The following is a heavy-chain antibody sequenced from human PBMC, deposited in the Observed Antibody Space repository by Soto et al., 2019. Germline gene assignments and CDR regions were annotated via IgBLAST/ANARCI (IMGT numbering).Heavy chain of an antibody. J-gene: IGHJ4*02. CDR1: GFSLTTSGVG. CDR2: IYWDDDK. D-gene: IGHD3-3*01. Sequence: QITLNESGPTVVRPTETLTLTCRFSGFSLTTSGVGVGWIRQSPGKAPEWLALIYWDDDKRYSASLKSRLTITKDTSQNQVVLTGSDLDPTDTATYYCAHRVLRTVFGLVTTTAIYFDFWGQGTPVAVSS. V-gene: IGHV2-5*02. CDR3: AHRVLRTVFGLVTTTAIYFDF.